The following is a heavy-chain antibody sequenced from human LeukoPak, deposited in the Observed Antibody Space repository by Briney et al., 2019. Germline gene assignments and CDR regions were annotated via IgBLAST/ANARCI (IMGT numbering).Heavy chain of an antibody. V-gene: IGHV4-31*03. CDR3: AKGCTYGPFDY. CDR2: ISNSAGT. CDR1: GVSISSGGYY. D-gene: IGHD5-18*01. Sequence: SQTLSLTCTVSGVSISSGGYYWSWIRQHPGKGLEWIGHISNSAGTYYNPSLKSRLTMSADTSKNQFSLKLTSVTAADTAVYHCAKGCTYGPFDYWGQGAVVTVSS. J-gene: IGHJ4*02.